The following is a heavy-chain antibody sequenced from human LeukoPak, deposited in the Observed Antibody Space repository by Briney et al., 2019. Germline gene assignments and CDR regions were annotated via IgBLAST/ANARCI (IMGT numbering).Heavy chain of an antibody. CDR1: GDSVSSGSSS. CDR3: VRRAKGNSYFDP. J-gene: IGHJ5*02. Sequence: SQTLSLTCAISGDSVSSGSSSWHWIRQSPSRGLEWLGRTYYTSKWTGDSALSVRSRIAITPDTSKNQFTLQLNSVSGDDTAVYYCVRRAKGNSYFDPWGQGTLVVVSS. CDR2: TYYTSKWTG. D-gene: IGHD4-23*01. V-gene: IGHV6-1*01.